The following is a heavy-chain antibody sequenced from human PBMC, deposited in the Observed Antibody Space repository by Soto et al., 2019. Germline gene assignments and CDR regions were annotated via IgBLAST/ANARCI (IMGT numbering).Heavy chain of an antibody. CDR3: AREGSGYSAFDI. CDR2: INPNRGGT. Sequence: ASVKVSCNASAYTFTGYYMHWVRQAPGQGLEWMGWINPNRGGTNYAQKFQGRVTMTRDTSISTAYMELSRLRSDDTAVYYCAREGSGYSAFDIWGQGTMVTVSS. J-gene: IGHJ3*02. V-gene: IGHV1-2*02. D-gene: IGHD3-3*01. CDR1: AYTFTGYY.